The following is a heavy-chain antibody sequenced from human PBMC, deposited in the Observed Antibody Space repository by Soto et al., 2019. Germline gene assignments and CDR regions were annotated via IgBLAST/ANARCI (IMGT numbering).Heavy chain of an antibody. D-gene: IGHD5-12*01. CDR3: ARDPMARLGSPDDAFDI. CDR2: ISACNGNT. Sequence: ASVKVSCKASGYTFTSYGISWVRQAPGQGLEWMGWISACNGNTNYAQKLQGRVTMTTDTSTSTAYMEMRSLRSDDTAVYYCARDPMARLGSPDDAFDIWGQGTMVTVSS. V-gene: IGHV1-18*01. CDR1: GYTFTSYG. J-gene: IGHJ3*02.